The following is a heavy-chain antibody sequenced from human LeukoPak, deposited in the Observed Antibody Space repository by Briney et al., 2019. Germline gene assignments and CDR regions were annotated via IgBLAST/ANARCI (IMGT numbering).Heavy chain of an antibody. J-gene: IGHJ6*02. V-gene: IGHV1-2*04. CDR3: ARRRNDYGARGYCYGMDV. Sequence: PGASVKVSCKASGYTFTGYYMHWVRQAPGQGLEWMGWINPNSGGTNYAQKFQGWVTMTWDTSISTAYMELSRLRSDDTAVYYCARRRNDYGARGYCYGMDVWGQGTTVTASS. D-gene: IGHD4-17*01. CDR2: INPNSGGT. CDR1: GYTFTGYY.